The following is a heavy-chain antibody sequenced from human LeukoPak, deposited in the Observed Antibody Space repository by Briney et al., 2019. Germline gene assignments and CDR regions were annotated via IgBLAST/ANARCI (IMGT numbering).Heavy chain of an antibody. J-gene: IGHJ4*02. Sequence: PSETLSLTCTVPGGSISSGSYYWSWIRQPAGKGLEWIGRIYTSGSTNCNPSLKSRVTISVDTSKNQFSLKLSSVTAADTAVYYCARDLKKTFFDYWGQGTLVTVSS. CDR3: ARDLKKTFFDY. CDR2: IYTSGST. V-gene: IGHV4-61*02. CDR1: GGSISSGSYY.